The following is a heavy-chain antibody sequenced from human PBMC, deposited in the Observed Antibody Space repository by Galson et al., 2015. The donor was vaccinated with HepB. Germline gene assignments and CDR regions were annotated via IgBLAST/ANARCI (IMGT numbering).Heavy chain of an antibody. V-gene: IGHV1-3*04. CDR1: GYTFTRHA. CDR3: AREGTTGHPFDAFDI. Sequence: SVKVSCKASGYTFTRHAIHWVRQAPGQRLEWMGWINTGNGNTHYSQKFQGRVTITRDTSASIAYMELNSLRSEDTAVYYCAREGTTGHPFDAFDIWGQGTMVTVSS. CDR2: INTGNGNT. J-gene: IGHJ3*02. D-gene: IGHD3-9*01.